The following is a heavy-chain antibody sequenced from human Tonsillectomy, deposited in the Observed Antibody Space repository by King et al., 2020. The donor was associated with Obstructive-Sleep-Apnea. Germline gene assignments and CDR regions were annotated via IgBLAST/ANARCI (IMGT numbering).Heavy chain of an antibody. Sequence: QLVQSGAEVKKPGASVKVSCKASGYTFTSSGISWVRQAPGQGLEWRGWIGANNGNTNYAQKLQGRVTMTTDTSTSTAYMELRRLRSDDTAVYYCARPTVAGNSGLDYWGQGTLVTVSS. V-gene: IGHV1-18*01. CDR3: ARPTVAGNSGLDY. CDR1: GYTFTSSG. CDR2: IGANNGNT. J-gene: IGHJ4*02. D-gene: IGHD6-19*01.